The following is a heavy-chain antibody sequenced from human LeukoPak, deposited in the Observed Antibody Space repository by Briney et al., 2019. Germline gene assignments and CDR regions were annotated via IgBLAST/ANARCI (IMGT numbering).Heavy chain of an antibody. CDR2: ITSSSTTI. CDR3: ARDYYDSSPDAFDI. D-gene: IGHD3-22*01. CDR1: GFTFITYT. J-gene: IGHJ3*02. Sequence: SGGSLRLSCEASGFTFITYTMSWVRQAPGKGLEWVSSITSSSTTIYYADSVKGRFTISRDDAEKSLYLQMNSLRVEDTAVYYCARDYYDSSPDAFDIWGQGTMVTVSS. V-gene: IGHV3-21*01.